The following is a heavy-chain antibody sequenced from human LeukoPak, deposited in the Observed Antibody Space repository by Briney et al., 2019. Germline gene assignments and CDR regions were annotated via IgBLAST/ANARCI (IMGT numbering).Heavy chain of an antibody. CDR2: IKQDGSAK. V-gene: IGHV3-7*03. CDR1: GFTFNRYW. J-gene: IGHJ4*02. D-gene: IGHD1-7*01. Sequence: PGGSLRLSCAASGFTFNRYWMSWVRQAPGKELQWVANIKQDGSAKYYVDSVKGRFTISRDNAKNSLYLQMNSLRAEDTAVYYCARGGPGTNTKSFDYWGQGTLVTVSS. CDR3: ARGGPGTNTKSFDY.